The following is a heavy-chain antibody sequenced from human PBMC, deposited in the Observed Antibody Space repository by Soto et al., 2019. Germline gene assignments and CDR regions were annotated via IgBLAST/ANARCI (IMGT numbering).Heavy chain of an antibody. J-gene: IGHJ6*02. CDR3: ARDLITIFGYYYYGIDV. V-gene: IGHV3-30-3*01. CDR2: ISYDGSNK. D-gene: IGHD3-3*01. CDR1: GFTFSSYA. Sequence: QVQLVESEGGVVQPGRSLRLSCAASGFTFSSYAMHWVRQAPGKGLEWVAVISYDGSNKYYADSVKGRFTISRDNSKNTLYLQMNSLRAEDTAVYYCARDLITIFGYYYYGIDVWGQETTVTVSS.